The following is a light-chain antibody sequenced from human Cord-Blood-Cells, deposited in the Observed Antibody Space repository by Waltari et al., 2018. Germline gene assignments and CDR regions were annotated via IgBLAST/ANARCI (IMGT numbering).Light chain of an antibody. CDR3: QAWDSSTYV. CDR1: KLGDKY. V-gene: IGLV3-1*01. CDR2: QDS. Sequence: SYELTQPPSVSVSPGQTASITCSGDKLGDKYACWYKQKPGQSPVLVIYQDSKRPSGIPVRFSGPNSGNTATLTSRGTQDMDEADYYWQAWDSSTYVFGTGTKVTVL. J-gene: IGLJ1*01.